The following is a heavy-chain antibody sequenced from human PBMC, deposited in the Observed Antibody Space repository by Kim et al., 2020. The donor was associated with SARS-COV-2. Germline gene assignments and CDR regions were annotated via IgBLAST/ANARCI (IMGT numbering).Heavy chain of an antibody. V-gene: IGHV5-10-1*01. CDR3: ARHSTTVTPMEDYYYGMDV. Sequence: GESLKISCKGSGYSFTSYWISWVRQMPGKGLEWMGRIDPSDSYTNYSPSFQGHVTISADKSISTAYLQWSSLKASDTAMYYCARHSTTVTPMEDYYYGMDVWGQGTTVTVSS. CDR1: GYSFTSYW. CDR2: IDPSDSYT. J-gene: IGHJ6*02. D-gene: IGHD4-17*01.